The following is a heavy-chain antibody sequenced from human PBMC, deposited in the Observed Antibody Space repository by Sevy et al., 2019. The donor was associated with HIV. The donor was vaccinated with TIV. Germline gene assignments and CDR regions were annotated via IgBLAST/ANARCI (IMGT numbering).Heavy chain of an antibody. Sequence: ASVKVSCKTSGYPFTGHHLHWVRQAPGHGLEWMGWINSQNGVTKFAQKFQGRVLMTSDTSITTAYMELTSLRSDDTAIYYCARHTGFMLGSWGQGTLVTVSS. V-gene: IGHV1-2*02. J-gene: IGHJ5*02. CDR2: INSQNGVT. D-gene: IGHD3-9*01. CDR1: GYPFTGHH. CDR3: ARHTGFMLGS.